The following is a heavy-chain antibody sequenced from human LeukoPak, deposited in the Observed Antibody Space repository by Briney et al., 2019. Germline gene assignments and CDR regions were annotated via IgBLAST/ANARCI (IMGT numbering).Heavy chain of an antibody. CDR2: INPNSGGT. CDR1: GYTFTGDY. Sequence: GASVKVSCKASGYTFTGDYMHWVRQAPGQGLEWMGRINPNSGGTNYAQKFQGRVTMTRDTSISTAYMELSRLRSDDTAVYYCARQVGAIANYYYYYYMDVWGKGTTVTVSS. CDR3: ARQVGAIANYYYYYYMDV. D-gene: IGHD1-26*01. V-gene: IGHV1-2*06. J-gene: IGHJ6*03.